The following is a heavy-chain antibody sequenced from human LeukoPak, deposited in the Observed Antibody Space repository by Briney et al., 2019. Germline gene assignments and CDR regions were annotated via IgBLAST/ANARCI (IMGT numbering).Heavy chain of an antibody. CDR2: ISGSGGST. Sequence: GGSLRLSCAASGFTFSSYGMHWVRQAPGKGLEWVSAISGSGGSTYYADSVKGRFTISRDNSKNTLYLQMNSLRAEDTAVYYCAKMIVVVPAAMGVWGQGTLVTVSS. CDR3: AKMIVVVPAAMGV. V-gene: IGHV3-23*01. CDR1: GFTFSSYG. D-gene: IGHD2-2*01. J-gene: IGHJ4*02.